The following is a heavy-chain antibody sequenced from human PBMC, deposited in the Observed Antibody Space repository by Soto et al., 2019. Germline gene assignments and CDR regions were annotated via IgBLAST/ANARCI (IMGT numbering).Heavy chain of an antibody. CDR2: VSGSARAT. CDR1: GFTFTSYA. V-gene: IGHV3-23*01. CDR3: ARVGEYCRAGSCYSDF. J-gene: IGHJ4*02. Sequence: EVRLLESGGGLIQPGGSLRLSCAASGFTFTSYAMTWVRQAPGKGLEWVASIGVSGSARATFYADSVRGRFTLSRDNSKNTLSLQMNSLRFEDTAVYFCARVGEYCRAGSCYSDFWGPGTLVTVSS. D-gene: IGHD2-15*01.